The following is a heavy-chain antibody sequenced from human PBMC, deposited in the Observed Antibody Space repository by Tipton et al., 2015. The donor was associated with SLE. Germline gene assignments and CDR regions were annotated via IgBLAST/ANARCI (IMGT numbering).Heavy chain of an antibody. CDR3: GRDGKEDAFDI. CDR1: GGTFGSYT. Sequence: QSGAEVKKPGSSVKVSCTASGGTFGSYTISWVRQAPGQGLEWMGWISAYNGNANYVQTLQGRVTMTTDTSTTTAYMELRSLRSDDTAIYYCGRDGKEDAFDIWGQGTMVTVSS. CDR2: ISAYNGNA. V-gene: IGHV1-18*01. D-gene: IGHD1-26*01. J-gene: IGHJ3*02.